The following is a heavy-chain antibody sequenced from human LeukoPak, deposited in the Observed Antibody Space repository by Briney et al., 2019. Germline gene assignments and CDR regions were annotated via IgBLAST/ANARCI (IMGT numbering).Heavy chain of an antibody. Sequence: PGGSLRLSCAASGFTFDDYGMSWVRQAPGKGLEWVSGINWNGGSTGYADSVKGRFTISRDNAKNSLYLQMNSLRAEDTALYYCARDAGVGATRDAFDYWGQGTLVTVSS. CDR2: INWNGGST. CDR3: ARDAGVGATRDAFDY. V-gene: IGHV3-20*04. J-gene: IGHJ4*02. CDR1: GFTFDDYG. D-gene: IGHD1-26*01.